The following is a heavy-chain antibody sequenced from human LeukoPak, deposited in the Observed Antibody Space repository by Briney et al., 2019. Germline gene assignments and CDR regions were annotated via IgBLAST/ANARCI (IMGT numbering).Heavy chain of an antibody. D-gene: IGHD4-17*01. CDR1: GGSISSYY. J-gene: IGHJ3*02. CDR3: ARHGKLRGPMVDAFDI. V-gene: IGHV4-4*07. CDR2: IYTSGST. Sequence: SETLSLTCTVSGGSISSYYWSWLRQPAGKGLEWIGRIYTSGSTNYNPSLKSRVTISVDTSKNQFSLKLSSVTAADTAVYYCARHGKLRGPMVDAFDIWGQGTMVTVSS.